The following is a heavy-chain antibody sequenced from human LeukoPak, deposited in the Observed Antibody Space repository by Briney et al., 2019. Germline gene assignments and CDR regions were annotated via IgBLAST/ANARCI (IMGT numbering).Heavy chain of an antibody. J-gene: IGHJ4*02. CDR1: VYTFTNYY. D-gene: IGHD4-17*01. V-gene: IGHV1-46*01. Sequence: PSVKVSCKASVYTFTNYYIHCVRQAPGQGLEWMGIINPAGGSTGYAQKFQGRVTMTRDTSTSTVYMELSSLRSEDTAVYYCARYNGDLTGGFDYWGQGTLVTVSS. CDR3: ARYNGDLTGGFDY. CDR2: INPAGGST.